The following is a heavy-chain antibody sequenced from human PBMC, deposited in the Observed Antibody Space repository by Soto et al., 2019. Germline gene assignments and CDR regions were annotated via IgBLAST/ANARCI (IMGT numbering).Heavy chain of an antibody. V-gene: IGHV3-30*18. CDR2: ISNDGSYK. Sequence: VGSLRLSCAASGFTFSSYVMHWVRQAPGKGLEWVAVISNDGSYKYYPDSVKGRFTISRDNSKNTLYLQMSSLRDEDTAVYYCAKDRSSGSPAWFDPWGQGTLVTVSS. CDR1: GFTFSSYV. J-gene: IGHJ5*02. D-gene: IGHD1-26*01. CDR3: AKDRSSGSPAWFDP.